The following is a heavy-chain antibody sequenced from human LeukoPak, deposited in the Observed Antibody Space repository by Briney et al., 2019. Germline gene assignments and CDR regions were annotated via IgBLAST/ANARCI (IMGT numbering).Heavy chain of an antibody. CDR2: ISDSGGST. V-gene: IGHV3-23*01. CDR3: AKGDGYNYDNWFDP. J-gene: IGHJ5*02. D-gene: IGHD5-24*01. Sequence: PGGSLRVSCAASGFTFNNYALSWVRQAPGKGLEWVSAISDSGGSTYYADSVKGRFIISRDNSQNTLYLQMNSLRAEDTAVYYCAKGDGYNYDNWFDPWGQGTLVTVSS. CDR1: GFTFNNYA.